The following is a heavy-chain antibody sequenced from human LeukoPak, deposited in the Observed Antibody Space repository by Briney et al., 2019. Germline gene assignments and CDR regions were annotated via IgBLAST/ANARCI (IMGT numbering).Heavy chain of an antibody. CDR3: ARDRYPMVIPYSDY. J-gene: IGHJ4*02. Sequence: ASVKVSCKASGYTFTSYGISWVRQAPGQGLEWMGWISAYNGNTNYAQKLQGRVTMTTDTSTSTAYMELRSLRSDDTAVYYCARDRYPMVIPYSDYWGQGTLVTVSS. CDR2: ISAYNGNT. D-gene: IGHD3-22*01. CDR1: GYTFTSYG. V-gene: IGHV1-18*01.